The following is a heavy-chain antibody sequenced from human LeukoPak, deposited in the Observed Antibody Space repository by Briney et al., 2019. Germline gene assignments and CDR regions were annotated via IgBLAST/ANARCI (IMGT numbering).Heavy chain of an antibody. CDR2: INPKNGGT. CDR3: ARVSSTTYGDWFDP. D-gene: IGHD2/OR15-2a*01. V-gene: IGHV1-2*02. CDR1: GYTFIDFY. Sequence: ASVKVSRKASGYTFIDFYMHWVRQAPGQGLEWMGWINPKNGGTNYAQKFQGRVTMTRDTSISTAYMELSRLRSDDTAAYYCARVSSTTYGDWFDPWGRGTLVTVSS. J-gene: IGHJ5*02.